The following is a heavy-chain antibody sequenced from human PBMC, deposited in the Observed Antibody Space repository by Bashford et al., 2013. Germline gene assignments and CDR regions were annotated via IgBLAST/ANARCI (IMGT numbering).Heavy chain of an antibody. D-gene: IGHD2-15*01. CDR2: IIPIFGTA. J-gene: IGHJ4*02. CDR1: GGTFSSYA. Sequence: SVKVSCKASGGTFSSYAISWVRQAPGQGLEWMGGIIPIFGTANYAQKFQGRVTITADESTSTAYMELSSLRSEDTAVYYCARVHCSGGSCYNWGQGTLVTVSS. CDR3: ARVHCSGGSCYN. V-gene: IGHV1-69*13.